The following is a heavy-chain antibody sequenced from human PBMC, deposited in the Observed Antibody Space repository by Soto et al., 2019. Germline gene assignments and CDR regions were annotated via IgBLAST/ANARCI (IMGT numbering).Heavy chain of an antibody. CDR1: GGSISSGGYY. V-gene: IGHV4-31*03. CDR2: IYYSGST. J-gene: IGHJ4*02. Sequence: SETLSLTCTVSGGSISSGGYYWSWIRQHPGKGLEWIGYIYYSGSTYYNPSLKSRVTISVDTSKNQFSLKLSSVTAADTAVYYCATQDYGGNSGPNWGQGTRVTVSS. CDR3: ATQDYGGNSGPN. D-gene: IGHD4-17*01.